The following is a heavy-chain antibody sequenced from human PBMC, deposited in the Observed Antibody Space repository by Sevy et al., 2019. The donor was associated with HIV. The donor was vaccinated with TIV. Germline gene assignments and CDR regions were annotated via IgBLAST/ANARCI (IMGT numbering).Heavy chain of an antibody. V-gene: IGHV4-59*01. CDR2: FYYSGST. J-gene: IGHJ3*02. CDR1: GGSISSYY. CDR3: ARLGKWGGPAFDI. D-gene: IGHD1-26*01. Sequence: SETLSLSCIVSGGSISSYYWGWIRQPPGKGLEWIGYFYYSGSTNYNPSLKSRVTISVDTSKNQFSLKLSSVTAADTAVYYCARLGKWGGPAFDIWGQGTMVTVSS.